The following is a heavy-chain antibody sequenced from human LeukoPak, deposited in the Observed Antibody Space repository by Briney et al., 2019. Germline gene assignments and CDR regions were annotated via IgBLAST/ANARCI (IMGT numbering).Heavy chain of an antibody. V-gene: IGHV3-48*01. CDR3: ARDRRFSGYFHFDY. Sequence: GGSLRLSRAASGFTFSSYSMNWVRQTPGKRLEGVSYISSSSNIIYYADSVKGRFTISRDNAKNSLYLQMNSLRVEDTAVYYCARDRRFSGYFHFDYWGPGTLVTVSS. CDR1: GFTFSSYS. J-gene: IGHJ4*02. D-gene: IGHD5-12*01. CDR2: ISSSSNII.